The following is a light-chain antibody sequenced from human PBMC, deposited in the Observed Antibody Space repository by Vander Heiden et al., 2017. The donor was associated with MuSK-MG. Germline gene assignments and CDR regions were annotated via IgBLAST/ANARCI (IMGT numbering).Light chain of an antibody. Sequence: DVQMTQSPSTLSASVGDRVTITCRASQSISSWLAWYQQKPGKAPKLLIYKASSLESGVPSRFSGSGSGTEFTLTISSLQPDDFATYYCQQDNSSSGTFGQGTKMEIK. CDR3: QQDNSSSGT. J-gene: IGKJ2*02. CDR1: QSISSW. V-gene: IGKV1-5*03. CDR2: KAS.